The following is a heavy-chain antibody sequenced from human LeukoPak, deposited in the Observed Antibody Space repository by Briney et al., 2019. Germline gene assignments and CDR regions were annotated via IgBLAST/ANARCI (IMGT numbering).Heavy chain of an antibody. Sequence: PEGSLRLSCAASGFTFSSYAMSWVRQAPGKGLEWVSGIVGSGDNTYYADSVKGRFTISRDNSKNTLHLQMNNLRAEDTAVYYCAKGHGAGKLSALDYWGQGTLVTVSS. CDR2: IVGSGDNT. CDR1: GFTFSSYA. D-gene: IGHD3-10*01. CDR3: AKGHGAGKLSALDY. J-gene: IGHJ4*02. V-gene: IGHV3-23*01.